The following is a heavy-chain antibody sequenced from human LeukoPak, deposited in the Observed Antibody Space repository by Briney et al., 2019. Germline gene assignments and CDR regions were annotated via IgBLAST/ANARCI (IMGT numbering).Heavy chain of an antibody. D-gene: IGHD6-19*01. CDR2: FYSGVST. J-gene: IGHJ4*02. V-gene: IGHV3-66*01. CDR1: GFTVSSNY. Sequence: PGGSLRLSCEASGFTVSSNYMSWVRQAPGKGLEWVSVFYSGVSTNYADSVKGRFTISSDNSKNTLYLQMNSLRAEDTAVYFCARASQWLAFDYWGQGTLVTVSS. CDR3: ARASQWLAFDY.